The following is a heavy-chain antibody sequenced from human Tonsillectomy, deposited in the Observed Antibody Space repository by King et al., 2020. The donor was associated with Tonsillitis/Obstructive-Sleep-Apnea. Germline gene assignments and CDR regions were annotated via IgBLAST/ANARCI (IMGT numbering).Heavy chain of an antibody. CDR2: INTNTGNP. CDR3: ARDRPLYYYDSRGSLDAFDI. J-gene: IGHJ3*02. Sequence: VQLVESGSELKKPGASVKVSCKASGYTFTTYAMNWVRQAPGQGLEWMGWINTNTGNPTYVQRFTGRLVFSLDTSVSTAYLQSSSLKAEDTDVYYCARDRPLYYYDSRGSLDAFDIWGQGTMVTVSS. V-gene: IGHV7-4-1*02. D-gene: IGHD3-22*01. CDR1: GYTFTTYA.